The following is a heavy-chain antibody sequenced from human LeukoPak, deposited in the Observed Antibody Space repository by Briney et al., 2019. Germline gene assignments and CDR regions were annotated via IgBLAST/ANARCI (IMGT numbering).Heavy chain of an antibody. CDR2: IYTSGST. Sequence: SETLSLTYTVSGGSISSGSYYWSWIRQPAGKGLEWIGRIYTSGSTNYNPSLKSRVTISVDTSKNQFSLKLSSVTAADTAVYYCARERTNGVYTFGYWGQGTLVTVSS. CDR1: GGSISSGSYY. V-gene: IGHV4-61*02. CDR3: ARERTNGVYTFGY. D-gene: IGHD2-8*01. J-gene: IGHJ4*02.